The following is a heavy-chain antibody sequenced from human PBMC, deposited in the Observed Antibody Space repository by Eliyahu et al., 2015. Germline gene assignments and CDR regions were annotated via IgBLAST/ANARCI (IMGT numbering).Heavy chain of an antibody. Sequence: QVQLQESGPGLVKASETLSLTCXXSXXXITXYYWNWIRQPPGKGLEWIGYIYHSGTTNYNPSLRSRVTISVVTSKNQFSLHLSSVTAADTAVYFCARDPNSSSGVEYDFWGQGTLVTVSS. CDR2: IYHSGTT. V-gene: IGHV4-59*01. J-gene: IGHJ4*02. CDR3: ARDPNSSSGVEYDF. D-gene: IGHD6-6*01. CDR1: XXXITXYY.